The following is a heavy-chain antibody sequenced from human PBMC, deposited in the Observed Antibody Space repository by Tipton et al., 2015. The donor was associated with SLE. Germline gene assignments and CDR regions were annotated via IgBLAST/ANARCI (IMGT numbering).Heavy chain of an antibody. CDR1: GFTFSTYW. CDR3: ARESSGWYLDAFDI. V-gene: IGHV3-74*01. D-gene: IGHD6-19*01. CDR2: IYIDGSSA. J-gene: IGHJ3*02. Sequence: SLRLSCAASGFTFSTYWMHWVRQAPGKGLVWVSRIYIDGSSANYADSVKGRFTISRDNAKDTLYLQMNSLRAEDTAVYYCARESSGWYLDAFDIWGQGTMVTVSS.